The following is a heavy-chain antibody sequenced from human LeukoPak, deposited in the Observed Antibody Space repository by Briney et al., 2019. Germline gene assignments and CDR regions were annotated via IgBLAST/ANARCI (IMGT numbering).Heavy chain of an antibody. Sequence: SETLSLTCAVYGGSFRGYYWSWIRQPPGKGLEWIGEINHSGSTNYNPSLKSRVTISVDTSKNQFSLKLSSVTAADTAVYYCARGREGYYFDYWGQGTLVTVSS. CDR2: INHSGST. CDR1: GGSFRGYY. CDR3: ARGREGYYFDY. J-gene: IGHJ4*02. V-gene: IGHV4-34*01.